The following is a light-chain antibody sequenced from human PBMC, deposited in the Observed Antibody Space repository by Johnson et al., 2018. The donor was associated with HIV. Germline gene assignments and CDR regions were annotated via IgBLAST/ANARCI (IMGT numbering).Light chain of an antibody. J-gene: IGLJ1*01. Sequence: QSVLTQPPSVSAAPGQKVTISCFGSDSNIGNNYVSWYQQLPGTAPKLLIYDNDKRPSGIPDRFSGSKSGTSATLGITGLQTGDEADYYGETLDSSLSGVFRTGTKVTFL. CDR3: ETLDSSLSGV. CDR1: DSNIGNNY. CDR2: DND. V-gene: IGLV1-51*01.